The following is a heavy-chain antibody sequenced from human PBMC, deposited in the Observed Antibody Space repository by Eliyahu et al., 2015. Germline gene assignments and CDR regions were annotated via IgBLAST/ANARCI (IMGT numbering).Heavy chain of an antibody. Sequence: QAQLQESGPGLVKPSETLSLTCTVSGGSISSYXWXWIRXPPGKGLEWIGYIYYSGSTNYNPSLKSRVTISVDTSKNQFSLKLSSVTAADTAVYYCARENLRYCSGGSCYLGSYYYYGMDVWGQGTTVTVSS. V-gene: IGHV4-59*01. J-gene: IGHJ6*02. D-gene: IGHD2-15*01. CDR1: GGSISSYX. CDR2: IYYSGST. CDR3: ARENLRYCSGGSCYLGSYYYYGMDV.